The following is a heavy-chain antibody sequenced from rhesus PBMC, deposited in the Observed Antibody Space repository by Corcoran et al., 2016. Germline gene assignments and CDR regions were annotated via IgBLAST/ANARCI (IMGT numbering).Heavy chain of an antibody. CDR1: GFTFSSSA. D-gene: IGHD3-3*01. J-gene: IGHJ6*01. CDR2: IRTKSNNYET. Sequence: EVQLVESGGGLAKPGGSLRLSCAASGFTFSSSAMHWVRQASGKGPEWVGRIRTKSNNYETGYAASVKGRFTISRDDSKNTAYLQMNSLKTEDTAVYYCARRTPFCGLDSWGQGVVVTVSS. V-gene: IGHV3-118*01. CDR3: ARRTPFCGLDS.